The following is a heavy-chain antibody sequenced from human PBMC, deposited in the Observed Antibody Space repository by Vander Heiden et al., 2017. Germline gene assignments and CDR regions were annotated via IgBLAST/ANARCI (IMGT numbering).Heavy chain of an antibody. Sequence: QVQLVQSGAEVKKPGSSVKVACKAAGGTFRSYATSWVRQAPGQGLEWMGGIIPIFCTANYAQKFQGRVTITADESTSTAYLELSSLRSEDTAVYYCATYHDYGGTQGNNWFDPWGQGTLVTVSS. CDR3: ATYHDYGGTQGNNWFDP. CDR1: GGTFRSYA. V-gene: IGHV1-69*01. J-gene: IGHJ5*02. D-gene: IGHD4-17*01. CDR2: IIPIFCTA.